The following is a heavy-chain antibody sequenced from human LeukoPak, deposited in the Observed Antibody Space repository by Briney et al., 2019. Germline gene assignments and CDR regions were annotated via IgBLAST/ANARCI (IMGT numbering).Heavy chain of an antibody. D-gene: IGHD1-26*01. Sequence: GGSLRLSCAASGFTFSSYSMNWVRQAPGKGLECVSYISSSGNTTYHADSVKGRFTISRDNAKNSLYLQMNSLRAEDTAVYYCARDSRGAIAYWGQGTLVTVSS. J-gene: IGHJ4*02. V-gene: IGHV3-48*04. CDR3: ARDSRGAIAY. CDR2: ISSSGNTT. CDR1: GFTFSSYS.